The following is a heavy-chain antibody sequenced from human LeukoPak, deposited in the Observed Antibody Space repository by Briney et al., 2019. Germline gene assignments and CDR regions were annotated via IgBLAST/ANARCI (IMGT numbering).Heavy chain of an antibody. J-gene: IGHJ4*02. D-gene: IGHD3-22*01. CDR1: GYSFISYW. CDR3: AKCDTSDSLGDF. Sequence: PGESLKISCKASGYSFISYWIGWVRQMPGKGLEWMGIIYPGDSETRYSPSFEGQVTISADKSISTAYLQWSSLRASDTATYYCAKCDTSDSLGDFWGQGTLVTVSS. CDR2: IYPGDSET. V-gene: IGHV5-51*01.